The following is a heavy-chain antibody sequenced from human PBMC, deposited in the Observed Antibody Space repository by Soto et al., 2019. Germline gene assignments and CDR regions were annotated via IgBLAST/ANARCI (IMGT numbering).Heavy chain of an antibody. J-gene: IGHJ4*02. Sequence: QVQLQESGPGLVKPSETLSLTCAVSGDSLSGTYWWSWVRQAPGGGLQWIGEISYSGTTHYDPSLMSRVTISMDKSRSEFSLTLISVTAADSASYYCARHILVTGTRGFDFWGQGLLVTVSS. CDR2: ISYSGTT. V-gene: IGHV4-4*02. D-gene: IGHD6-19*01. CDR1: GDSLSGTYW. CDR3: ARHILVTGTRGFDF.